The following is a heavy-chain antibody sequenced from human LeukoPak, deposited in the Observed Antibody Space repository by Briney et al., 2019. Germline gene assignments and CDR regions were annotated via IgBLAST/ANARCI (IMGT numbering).Heavy chain of an antibody. D-gene: IGHD3-10*01. CDR3: ARVKRLLWFGELLS. J-gene: IGHJ5*02. CDR2: ISAYNGNT. CDR1: GYTFTSYG. V-gene: IGHV1-18*01. Sequence: GASVNVSCKASGYTFTSYGISWVRQAPGQGLEWMGWISAYNGNTNYAQKLQGRVTMTTDTSTSTAYMELRSLRSDDTAVYYCARVKRLLWFGELLSWGQGTLVTVSS.